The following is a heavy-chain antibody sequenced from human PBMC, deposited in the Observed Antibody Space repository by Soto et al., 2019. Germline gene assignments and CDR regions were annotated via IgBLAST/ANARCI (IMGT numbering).Heavy chain of an antibody. CDR3: AKVALNYYGMDV. J-gene: IGHJ6*02. CDR2: ISYDGSNK. CDR1: GFTFSSYG. V-gene: IGHV3-30*18. Sequence: GGSLRLSCAASGFTFSSYGMHWVRQAPGKGLEWVAVISYDGSNKYYADSVKGRFTISRDNSKNTLYLQMNSLRAEDTAVYYCAKVALNYYGMDVWGQGTTVTVS.